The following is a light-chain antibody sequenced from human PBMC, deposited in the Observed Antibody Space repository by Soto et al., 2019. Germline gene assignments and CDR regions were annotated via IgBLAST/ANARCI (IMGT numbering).Light chain of an antibody. J-gene: IGKJ1*01. CDR2: RAS. V-gene: IGKV3-15*01. CDR1: HSVTRY. CDR3: QQYHNLWT. Sequence: EIVLTQSPGTLSLSPLEIATLSCMASHSVTRYVAWYQQRPGQAPRLLIYRASTRATGTPARFSGSGSGTEFTLTITSLQSEDFALYYCQQYHNLWTFGQGTKVDIK.